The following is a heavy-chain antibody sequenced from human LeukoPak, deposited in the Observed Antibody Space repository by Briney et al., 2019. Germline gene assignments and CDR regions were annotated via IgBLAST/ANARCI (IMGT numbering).Heavy chain of an antibody. CDR1: GFTFSSYA. J-gene: IGHJ4*02. CDR3: AKGVVPAAYRYYFDY. Sequence: GGSLRLSCAAPGFTFSSYAMSWVRQAPGKGLEWVSSISGSGGSTYYADSVKGRFTISRDNSKNTLHLRMNSLRAEDTAVYYCAKGVVPAAYRYYFDYWGQGTLVTVSS. CDR2: ISGSGGST. V-gene: IGHV3-23*01. D-gene: IGHD2-2*01.